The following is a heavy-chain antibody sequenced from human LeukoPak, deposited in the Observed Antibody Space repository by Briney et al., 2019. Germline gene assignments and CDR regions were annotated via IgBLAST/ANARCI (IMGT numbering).Heavy chain of an antibody. V-gene: IGHV4-34*01. Sequence: SETLSLTCAVYDESYNNYFWNWIRQSPGKGLEWIGEIYRSGIANYNPSLKGRLTMSADMSKNQFSLNLPSVTAADTAVYFCARGRKYYDILTGSYRPSHYFYMDVWGNGTTVTVSS. CDR3: ARGRKYYDILTGSYRPSHYFYMDV. CDR1: DESYNNYF. D-gene: IGHD3-9*01. J-gene: IGHJ6*03. CDR2: IYRSGIA.